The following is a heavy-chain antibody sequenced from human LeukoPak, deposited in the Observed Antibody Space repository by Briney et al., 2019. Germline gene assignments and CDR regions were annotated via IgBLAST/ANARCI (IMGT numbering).Heavy chain of an antibody. D-gene: IGHD3-9*01. Sequence: SVKVSCKASGGTFSSYAISWVRQAPGQGLEWMGGIIPIFGTANYAQKFQGRVTITADKSTSTAYMELSSLGSEDTAVYYCARGPRDYDILTGYYYYYYMDVWGKGTTVTVSS. V-gene: IGHV1-69*06. J-gene: IGHJ6*03. CDR2: IIPIFGTA. CDR3: ARGPRDYDILTGYYYYYYMDV. CDR1: GGTFSSYA.